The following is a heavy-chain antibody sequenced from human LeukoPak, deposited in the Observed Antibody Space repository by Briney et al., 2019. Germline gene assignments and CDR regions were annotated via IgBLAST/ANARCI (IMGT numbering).Heavy chain of an antibody. CDR2: INPNTGAT. Sequence: ASMKVSCKPSGYTFTGYYLHWVRQAPGQALEWMGWINPNTGATIYAQKFQGMVTLSRDTSISTAYMELTSLRSDDTAVYFCARDRVGSGWPRPWYFEFWGQGTLVTVSS. CDR3: ARDRVGSGWPRPWYFEF. V-gene: IGHV1-2*02. J-gene: IGHJ4*02. CDR1: GYTFTGYY. D-gene: IGHD6-19*01.